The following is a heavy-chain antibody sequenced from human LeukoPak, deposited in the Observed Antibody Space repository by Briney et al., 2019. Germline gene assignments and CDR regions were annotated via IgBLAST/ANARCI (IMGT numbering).Heavy chain of an antibody. CDR3: ASAVDTAMERVFDY. CDR2: ISSSGSTI. CDR1: GFTFSDYY. Sequence: GGSLRLSCAASGFTFSDYYMSWIRQAPGKGLEWVSYISSSGSTIYYADSVKGRFTISRDNVKNSLYLQMNSLRAEDTAVYYCASAVDTAMERVFDYWGQGTLVTVSS. D-gene: IGHD5-18*01. V-gene: IGHV3-11*01. J-gene: IGHJ4*02.